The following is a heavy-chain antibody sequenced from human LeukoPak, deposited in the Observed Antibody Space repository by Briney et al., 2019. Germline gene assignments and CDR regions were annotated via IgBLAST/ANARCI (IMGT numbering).Heavy chain of an antibody. CDR3: ASYAAGYNWLKV. CDR1: GHKFTDYY. V-gene: IGHV1-2*02. Sequence: ASVKVSCRASGHKFTDYYLHWVRQAPGQGLEWMGWIHPGTGDPNYAQKFQGRVTVTRDTSISTVYMELIRLRSDDTAVHYCASYAAGYNWLKVWGQGTLVTVSS. J-gene: IGHJ4*02. D-gene: IGHD1-1*01. CDR2: IHPGTGDP.